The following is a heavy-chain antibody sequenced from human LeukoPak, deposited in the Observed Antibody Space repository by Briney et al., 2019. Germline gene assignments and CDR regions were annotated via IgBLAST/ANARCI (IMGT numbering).Heavy chain of an antibody. V-gene: IGHV1-46*01. CDR1: GYTFTSYY. CDR2: INPSGGST. J-gene: IGHJ4*02. D-gene: IGHD4-23*01. Sequence: ASVKVSCKAPGYTFTSYYMHWVRQAPGQGLEWMGIINPSGGSTSYAQKFQGRVTMTRDTSTSTVYMELSSLRSEDTAVYYCATGHMLRWEIYYWGQGTLVTVSS. CDR3: ATGHMLRWEIYY.